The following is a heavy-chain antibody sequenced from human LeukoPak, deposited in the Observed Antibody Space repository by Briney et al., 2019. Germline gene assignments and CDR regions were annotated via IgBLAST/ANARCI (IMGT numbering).Heavy chain of an antibody. J-gene: IGHJ4*02. Sequence: ASVKVSCKASGYTFTSYDINWVRQAPGQGLEWMGWINPNSGGTNYAQKFQGWVTMTRDTSISTAYMELSRLRSDDTAVYYCARATYYYDSSGYCFDYWGQGTLVTVSS. D-gene: IGHD3-22*01. CDR1: GYTFTSYD. CDR2: INPNSGGT. V-gene: IGHV1-2*04. CDR3: ARATYYYDSSGYCFDY.